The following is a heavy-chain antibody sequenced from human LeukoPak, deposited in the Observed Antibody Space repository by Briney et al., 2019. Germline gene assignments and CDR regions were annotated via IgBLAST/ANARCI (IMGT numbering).Heavy chain of an antibody. D-gene: IGHD2-15*01. CDR1: GFTFSSYW. CDR3: AREKAGYCSGGSCGYYYYYYMDV. V-gene: IGHV3-7*01. Sequence: GGSLRLSCAASGFTFSSYWMSWVRQAPGKGLEWVANIKQDGSEKYYVDSVKGRFTISRDNAKNSLYLQMNSLRAEDTAVYYRAREKAGYCSGGSCGYYYYYYMDVWGKGTTVTVSS. CDR2: IKQDGSEK. J-gene: IGHJ6*03.